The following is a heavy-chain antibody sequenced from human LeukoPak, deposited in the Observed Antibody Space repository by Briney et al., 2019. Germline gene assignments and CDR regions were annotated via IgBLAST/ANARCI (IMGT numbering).Heavy chain of an antibody. J-gene: IGHJ5*02. D-gene: IGHD2-2*02. CDR2: ISAYNGDT. CDR1: GYTFTSYG. Sequence: ASVKVSCKASGYTFTSYGISWVRQAAGQGLEWMGWISAYNGDTNYAQKLQGRVTMTTDTSTSTAYMELRSLRSDDTAVYYCARDLCSSTSRYTGWFDPWGQGTLVTVSS. CDR3: ARDLCSSTSRYTGWFDP. V-gene: IGHV1-18*01.